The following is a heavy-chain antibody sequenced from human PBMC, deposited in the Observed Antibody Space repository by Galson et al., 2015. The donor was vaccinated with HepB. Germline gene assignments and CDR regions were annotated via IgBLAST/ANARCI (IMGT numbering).Heavy chain of an antibody. CDR1: GYTFTSYG. V-gene: IGHV1-18*04. CDR3: AGDWRREYGQLWLADLGNYFDY. Sequence: SVKVSCKASGYTFTSYGISWVRQAPGQGLEWMGWISAYNGNTNYAQKLQGRVTMTTDTSTSTAYMELRSLRSDDTAVYYCAGDWRREYGQLWLADLGNYFDYWGQGTLVTVSS. CDR2: ISAYNGNT. J-gene: IGHJ4*02. D-gene: IGHD5-18*01.